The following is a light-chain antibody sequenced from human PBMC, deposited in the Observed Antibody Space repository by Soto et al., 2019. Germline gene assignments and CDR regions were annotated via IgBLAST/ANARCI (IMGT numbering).Light chain of an antibody. CDR2: GAS. J-gene: IGKJ1*01. V-gene: IGKV3-15*01. CDR1: QSVSRN. CDR3: QPYNNWPPVT. Sequence: EIVMTQSPATLSVSPGERATLSCRASQSVSRNIAWYQQKPGQAPRLLIYGASTRATGIPDRFSGSGSGTEFTLTISSLQAEDFAVYYCQPYNNWPPVTFGQGTKVEIK.